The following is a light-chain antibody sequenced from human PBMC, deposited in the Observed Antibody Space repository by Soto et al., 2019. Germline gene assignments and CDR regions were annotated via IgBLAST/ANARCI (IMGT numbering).Light chain of an antibody. J-gene: IGLJ1*01. CDR3: SAYTTSNTLI. CDR1: SSDVGGYKY. CDR2: EVS. Sequence: QSVLTQPPSASGSPGQSVTISCTGTSSDVGGYKYVSWYQHHPGKAPKLLIFEVSKRPSGVPDRFSGSKSCNTASLTVSGLQPEDEADYYCSAYTTSNTLIFGTGTKVTVL. V-gene: IGLV2-8*01.